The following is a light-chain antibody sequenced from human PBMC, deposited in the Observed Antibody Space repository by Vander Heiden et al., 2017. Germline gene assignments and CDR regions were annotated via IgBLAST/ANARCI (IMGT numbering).Light chain of an antibody. CDR1: QGIRNY. Sequence: DIQMTQSSSSMYASVGDRVTITCRASQGIRNYLAWYQQKPGKVPKLLIYAASTLQSGVPSRFSGSGSGTDFTLTISSLQPEDVATYYCQKYNSAPLTFGPGTKVDIK. CDR2: AAS. V-gene: IGKV1-27*01. J-gene: IGKJ3*01. CDR3: QKYNSAPLT.